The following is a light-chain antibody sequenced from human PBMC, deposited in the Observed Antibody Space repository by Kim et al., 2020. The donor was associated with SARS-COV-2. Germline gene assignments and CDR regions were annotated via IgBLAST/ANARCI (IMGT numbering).Light chain of an antibody. CDR1: TSDVGGYNY. CDR2: EVT. Sequence: QSALTQPASVSGSPGQSITISCTGTTSDVGGYNYVSWYQQHPGKPPKLMIYEVTKRPSGVPDRFSGSKSGNTASLTVSGLQAEDEADYYCSSYAGSNNVFGTGTKVTVL. CDR3: SSYAGSNNV. V-gene: IGLV2-8*01. J-gene: IGLJ1*01.